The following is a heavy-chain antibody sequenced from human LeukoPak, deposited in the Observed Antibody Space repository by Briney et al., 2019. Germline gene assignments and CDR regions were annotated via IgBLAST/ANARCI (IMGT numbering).Heavy chain of an antibody. CDR1: GYTFTGYY. D-gene: IGHD6-13*01. Sequence: ASVKVSCKASGYTFTGYYMHWVRQAPGQGLEWMGIINPSGGSTSYAQKFQGRVTMTRDMSTSTVYMELSSLRSDDTAVYYCASNSRLDYYFMDVWGKGTTVTVSS. V-gene: IGHV1-46*01. J-gene: IGHJ6*03. CDR2: INPSGGST. CDR3: ASNSRLDYYFMDV.